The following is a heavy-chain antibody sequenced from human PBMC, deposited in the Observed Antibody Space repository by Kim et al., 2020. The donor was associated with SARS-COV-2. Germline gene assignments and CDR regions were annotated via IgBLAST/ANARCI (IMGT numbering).Heavy chain of an antibody. CDR3: AKDRNGDAYCGGDCYPHHDAFDI. CDR1: GFTFSSYA. J-gene: IGHJ3*02. D-gene: IGHD2-21*02. CDR2: ISGSGGST. V-gene: IGHV3-23*01. Sequence: GGSLRLSCAASGFTFSSYAMSWVRQAPGKGLEWVSAISGSGGSTYYADSVKGRFTISRDNSKNTLYLQMNSLRAEDTAVYYCAKDRNGDAYCGGDCYPHHDAFDIWGQGTMVTVSS.